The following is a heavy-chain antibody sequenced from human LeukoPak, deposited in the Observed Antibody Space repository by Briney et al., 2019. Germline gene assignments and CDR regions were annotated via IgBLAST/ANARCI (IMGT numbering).Heavy chain of an antibody. CDR2: ISYDGSNK. J-gene: IGHJ4*02. D-gene: IGHD4-17*01. CDR3: AKASTVTTPDFDY. CDR1: GFTFSSYG. Sequence: TGGSLRLSCAASGFTFSSYGMHWVRQAPGEGLEWVAVISYDGSNKYYADSVKGRFTISRDNSKNTLYLQMNSLRAEDTAVYYCAKASTVTTPDFDYWGQGTLVTVSS. V-gene: IGHV3-30*18.